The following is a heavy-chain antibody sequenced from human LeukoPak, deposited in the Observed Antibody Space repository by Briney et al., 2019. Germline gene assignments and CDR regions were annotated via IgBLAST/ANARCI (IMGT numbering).Heavy chain of an antibody. CDR1: GYTFTSYA. Sequence: GASVKVSCKASGYTFTSYAMHWVRQAPGQRLEWMGWINAGNGNTKYSQKFQGRTTITRNTSASTAYMELSSPRSEDTAVYYCARRIGTGTLDYWGQGTLVTVSS. CDR3: ARRIGTGTLDY. V-gene: IGHV1-3*01. J-gene: IGHJ4*02. D-gene: IGHD1-1*01. CDR2: INAGNGNT.